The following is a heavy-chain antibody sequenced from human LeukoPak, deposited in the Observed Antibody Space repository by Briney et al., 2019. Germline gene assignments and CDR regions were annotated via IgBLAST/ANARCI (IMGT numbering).Heavy chain of an antibody. CDR1: GFTFSSYS. D-gene: IGHD6-13*01. Sequence: GGSLRLSCAASGFTFSSYSMNWVRQAPGKGLEWVSSISSNSRYIYYADSMRDRFTLSRDNAKNSLYLQMNSLKPEDTAVYYCARVAEAAAFDSWGQGTLVTVSS. CDR2: ISSNSRYI. J-gene: IGHJ4*02. V-gene: IGHV3-21*06. CDR3: ARVAEAAAFDS.